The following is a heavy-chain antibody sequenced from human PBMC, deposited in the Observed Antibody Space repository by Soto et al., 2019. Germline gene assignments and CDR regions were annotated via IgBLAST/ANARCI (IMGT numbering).Heavy chain of an antibody. V-gene: IGHV1-69*08. Sequence: QVQLVQSGAEVKKPGSSVKVSCKASGGTFSSYTISWVRQAPGQGLEWMGRIIPILGIANYAQKFLGRVTITADKSTSTAYMELSSLRSEDTAVYYCARDPSAGDSAGYWGQGTLVTVSS. CDR3: ARDPSAGDSAGY. J-gene: IGHJ4*02. CDR2: IIPILGIA. D-gene: IGHD2-21*01. CDR1: GGTFSSYT.